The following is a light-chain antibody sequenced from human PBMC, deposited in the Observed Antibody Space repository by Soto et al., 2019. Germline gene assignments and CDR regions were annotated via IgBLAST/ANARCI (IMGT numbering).Light chain of an antibody. CDR2: SAS. V-gene: IGKV3-15*01. J-gene: IGKJ1*01. CDR1: QSIDTN. CDR3: QQYNNWPPWT. Sequence: ETVMTQSPATLSVSPGERATLSCSASQSIDTNLAWYQHKPGQTPRLLIYSASTRATGVPSRFSGSGSETEFTLTISSLQSEDFAVYYCQQYNNWPPWTFGQGTKVEVK.